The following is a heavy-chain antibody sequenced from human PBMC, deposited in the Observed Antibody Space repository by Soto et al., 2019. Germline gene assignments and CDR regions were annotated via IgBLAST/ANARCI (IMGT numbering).Heavy chain of an antibody. J-gene: IGHJ4*02. Sequence: EVQLLESGGGLVQPGGSLRLSCAASGFTFSSYAMSWVRQAPGKGLEWVSAISGSGGSTYYADSVKGRFTISRDNSKNTMYLQMNSLRAEDTAVYYCAKDIVVVPAAIRHPHFDYWGQGNLVTVSS. CDR3: AKDIVVVPAAIRHPHFDY. CDR2: ISGSGGST. CDR1: GFTFSSYA. D-gene: IGHD2-2*01. V-gene: IGHV3-23*01.